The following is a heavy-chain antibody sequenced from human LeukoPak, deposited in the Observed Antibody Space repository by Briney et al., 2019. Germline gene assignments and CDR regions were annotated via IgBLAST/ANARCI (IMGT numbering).Heavy chain of an antibody. J-gene: IGHJ4*02. CDR1: GFTVDHYW. D-gene: IGHD3-10*01. CDR2: IKTDGKTT. Sequence: GGSLRLSCAASGFTVDHYWMYWFRQPPGKGLVWISLIKTDGKTTTYADAVKGRFTLSRDNGKNMLYLQMNSLRAEDTAVYYCARSNGAADSWGQGALVTVSS. V-gene: IGHV3-74*01. CDR3: ARSNGAADS.